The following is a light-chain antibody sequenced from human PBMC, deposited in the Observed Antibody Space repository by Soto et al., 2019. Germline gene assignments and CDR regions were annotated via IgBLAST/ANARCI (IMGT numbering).Light chain of an antibody. CDR1: SSDGGGYNY. V-gene: IGLV2-14*01. J-gene: IGLJ2*01. CDR2: DVS. Sequence: QSALTQPASVSGSPGPSFTISCTGTSSDGGGYNYVSWYQQHPGKAPKLMIYDVSNRPSGVSNRFSGSKSGNTASLTISGLQAEDEADYYCRSYTSSSTPHVVFGGGTKLTVL. CDR3: RSYTSSSTPHVV.